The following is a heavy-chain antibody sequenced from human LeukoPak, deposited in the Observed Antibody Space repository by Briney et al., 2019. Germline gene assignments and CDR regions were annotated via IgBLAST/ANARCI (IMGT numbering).Heavy chain of an antibody. D-gene: IGHD2-2*01. CDR3: ARRLVTAAALSP. CDR1: GFTFSSYA. J-gene: IGHJ5*02. Sequence: GGSLRFSCAASGFTFSSYAMSWVRQAPGKGLEWVSAISGSGGSAYYADSVKGRFTISRDNSKSTLYLQMNSLRAEDTAVYYCARRLVTAAALSPWGQGTLVTVSS. CDR2: ISGSGGSA. V-gene: IGHV3-23*01.